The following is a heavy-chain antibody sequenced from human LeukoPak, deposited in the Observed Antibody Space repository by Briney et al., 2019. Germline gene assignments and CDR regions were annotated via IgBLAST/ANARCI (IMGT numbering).Heavy chain of an antibody. CDR1: GYRFSNFG. V-gene: IGHV1-18*04. J-gene: IGHJ3*01. CDR3: ARDEAVSFWLGRIEYFHV. CDR2: ISGYKSVT. Sequence: ASVKVSCKASGYRFSNFGITWVRQAPGQGLEWLGWISGYKSVTKYAQNFQGRVTMTTDTSTSTAYMELGSLRSDDTAVYYCARDEAVSFWLGRIEYFHVWGPGTMVIVSS. D-gene: IGHD3-3*01.